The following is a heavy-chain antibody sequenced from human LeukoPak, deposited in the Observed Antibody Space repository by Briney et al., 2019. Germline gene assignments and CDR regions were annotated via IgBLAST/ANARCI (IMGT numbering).Heavy chain of an antibody. J-gene: IGHJ6*03. CDR3: AKGVYYCSSSTCPQYYYYMDV. V-gene: IGHV3-74*01. Sequence: GGSLRLSCAASGFTFSSSWMYWVRQAPGKGLVWVSRINHDGSSTSYADSVKGRFTISRDDSKNTLYLQMNSLRPEDTAVYYCAKGVYYCSSSTCPQYYYYMDVWGKGTTVTVSS. D-gene: IGHD2-2*01. CDR1: GFTFSSSW. CDR2: INHDGSST.